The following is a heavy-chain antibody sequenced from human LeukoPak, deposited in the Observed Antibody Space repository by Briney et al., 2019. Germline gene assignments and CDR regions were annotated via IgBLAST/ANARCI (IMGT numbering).Heavy chain of an antibody. CDR3: ARGPPSGYSYGYFGY. J-gene: IGHJ4*02. D-gene: IGHD5-18*01. CDR2: IYHSGST. Sequence: PSETLSLTCTVSGYSISSGYYWGWIRQPPGKGLEWIGSIYHSGSTYYNPSLKSRVTISVDTSKNQFSLKLSSVTAADTAVYYCARGPPSGYSYGYFGYWGQGTLVTVSS. CDR1: GYSISSGYY. V-gene: IGHV4-38-2*02.